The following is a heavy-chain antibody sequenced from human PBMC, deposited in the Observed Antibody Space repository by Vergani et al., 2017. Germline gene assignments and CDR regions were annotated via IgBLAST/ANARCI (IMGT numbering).Heavy chain of an antibody. D-gene: IGHD4-17*01. CDR1: AFSVSSHY. CDR3: ARGMTTATTDLDGFDI. J-gene: IGHJ3*02. Sequence: LVESGGGLVQPGGSLRLSCAASAFSVSSHYMTWVRQAPGKGLEWVSTINIGGRTSYADSVKGRLTLTRDDSKNTLHLQMNRLRADDTAVYYCARGMTTATTDLDGFDIWGQGTMVSVSS. V-gene: IGHV3-66*02. CDR2: INIGGRT.